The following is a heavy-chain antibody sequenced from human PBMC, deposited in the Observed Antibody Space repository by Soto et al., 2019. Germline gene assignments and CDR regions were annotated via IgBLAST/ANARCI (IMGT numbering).Heavy chain of an antibody. CDR3: ATNEGRDGYSFDY. CDR1: GVTFSRQD. D-gene: IGHD5-12*01. CDR2: IIPIFGTP. Sequence: ASVKVSFKASGVTFSRQDMRWVRQAPGQGLEWMGGIIPIFGTPQYAEKFQDRVTITADESTSTAYMELSSPTSEDTAVYYCATNEGRDGYSFDYWGQGTLVTVSS. V-gene: IGHV1-69*13. J-gene: IGHJ4*02.